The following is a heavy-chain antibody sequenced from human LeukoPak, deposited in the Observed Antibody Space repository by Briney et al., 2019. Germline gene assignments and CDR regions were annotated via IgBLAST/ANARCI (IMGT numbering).Heavy chain of an antibody. J-gene: IGHJ4*02. Sequence: GGSLRLSCAASGFTFSSYAMHWVRQAPGKGLEWVAVISYDGSNKYYADSVKGRFTISRDNSKNTLYLQMNSLRAEDTAVYYRARDNGYSYGFSAFDIWGQGVLVTVSS. V-gene: IGHV3-30*04. CDR3: ARDNGYSYGFSAFDI. CDR2: ISYDGSNK. CDR1: GFTFSSYA. D-gene: IGHD5-18*01.